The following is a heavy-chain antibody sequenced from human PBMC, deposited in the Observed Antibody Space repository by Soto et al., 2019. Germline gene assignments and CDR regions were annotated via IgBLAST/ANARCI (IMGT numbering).Heavy chain of an antibody. J-gene: IGHJ4*01. CDR3: ARGEDLYYIDY. CDR1: GGSFSGYY. V-gene: IGHV4-34*01. CDR2: INHAGSS. Sequence: SETLSLTCAVYGGSFSGYYWTWIRQPPGKGLEWIGEINHAGSSNYNPSLESRVTISVDTSKNQFSLKLSSVTAADTAVYYCARGEDLYYIDYSGQATLVTVSS.